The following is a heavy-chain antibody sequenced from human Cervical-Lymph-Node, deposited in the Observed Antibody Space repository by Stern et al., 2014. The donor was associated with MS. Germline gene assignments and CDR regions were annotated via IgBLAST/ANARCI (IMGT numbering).Heavy chain of an antibody. CDR2: IIPMSGTA. CDR1: GGTFSSHG. CDR3: AKDLGDYYDTSGR. J-gene: IGHJ4*02. D-gene: IGHD3-22*01. V-gene: IGHV1-69*01. Sequence: QVQLVQSGAEVKKPGSSVKVSCKASGGTFSSHGISWVRQAPGQGLEWMGGIIPMSGTAIYAQKFQGRVTITADESTTTVYMELSSLGSEDTAVYYCAKDLGDYYDTSGRWGQGTLVTVSS.